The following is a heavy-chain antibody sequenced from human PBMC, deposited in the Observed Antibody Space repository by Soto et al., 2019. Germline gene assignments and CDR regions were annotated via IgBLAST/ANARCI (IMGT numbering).Heavy chain of an antibody. V-gene: IGHV4-39*01. CDR3: AIQILNYVWGSYRSTHQGWFDP. Sequence: SETLSLTCTVSLGSISSKSYYWGWIRQPPGMGLEWIGSIYFSGTTYYKPSLKSRVTISVDTSKNQFSLKMSSVTAADTAIYYCAIQILNYVWGSYRSTHQGWFDPWGQGTLVTVSS. J-gene: IGHJ5*02. CDR2: IYFSGTT. D-gene: IGHD3-16*02. CDR1: LGSISSKSYY.